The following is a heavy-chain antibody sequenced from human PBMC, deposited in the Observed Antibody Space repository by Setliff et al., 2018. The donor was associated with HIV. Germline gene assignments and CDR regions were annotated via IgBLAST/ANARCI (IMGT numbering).Heavy chain of an antibody. CDR3: AREVTSFEAFDL. CDR2: ISKSGDYS. CDR1: GFTFSDHY. Sequence: GSLRLSCAASGFTFSDHYMNWVRQAPGKGLEWVSYISKSGDYSNYADSVRGRFTISRDNAKNSLYLQMSSLRAEDTAVYYCAREVTSFEAFDLWGQGTMVTGSS. V-gene: IGHV3-11*05. D-gene: IGHD2-21*02. J-gene: IGHJ3*01.